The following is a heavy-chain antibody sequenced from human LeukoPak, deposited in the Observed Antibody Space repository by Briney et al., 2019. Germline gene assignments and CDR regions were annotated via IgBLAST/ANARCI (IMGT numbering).Heavy chain of an antibody. CDR1: GGSISSSSYY. D-gene: IGHD6-19*01. Sequence: SETLSLTCTVSGGSISSSSYYWGWIRQPPGKRLEWIGGIYYSGSTYYNPPLKSRVTISVDTSKNQFSLNLSSLSAADTAVYYCARWMYKSCWYRLYVFEYWGQATLVSVSS. CDR2: IYYSGST. V-gene: IGHV4-39*01. CDR3: ARWMYKSCWYRLYVFEY. J-gene: IGHJ4*02.